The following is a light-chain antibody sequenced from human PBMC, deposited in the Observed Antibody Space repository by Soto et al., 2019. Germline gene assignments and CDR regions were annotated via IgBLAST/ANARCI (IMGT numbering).Light chain of an antibody. CDR1: QSIRSW. J-gene: IGKJ1*01. Sequence: DIQMTQSPSTLSASVGDRVTITCRASQSIRSWLAWYQQKPGKAPKLVIYDASSLESGVPSRFSGSGSGTEFTLTISSLQPDDFANYYCQQYNSYPWTFGQGTKVEIK. V-gene: IGKV1-5*01. CDR2: DAS. CDR3: QQYNSYPWT.